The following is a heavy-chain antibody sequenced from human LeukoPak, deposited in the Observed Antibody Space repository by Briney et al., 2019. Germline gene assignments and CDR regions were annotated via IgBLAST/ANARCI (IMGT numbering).Heavy chain of an antibody. CDR1: GFTFGGSA. Sequence: GGSLRLSCAASGFTFGGSAMHWVRQASGKGLEWVGRIRSKANSYATAYAASVKGRFTISRDDSKNTAYLQMNSLKTEDTAVYYCTIVVVPAALTYYMDVWGKGTTVTVSS. CDR2: IRSKANSYAT. D-gene: IGHD2-2*01. J-gene: IGHJ6*03. CDR3: TIVVVPAALTYYMDV. V-gene: IGHV3-73*01.